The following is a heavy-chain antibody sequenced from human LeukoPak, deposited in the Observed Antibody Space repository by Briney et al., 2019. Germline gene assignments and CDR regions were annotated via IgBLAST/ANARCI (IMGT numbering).Heavy chain of an antibody. CDR1: GGSINSYY. J-gene: IGHJ4*02. CDR2: IYYTGST. V-gene: IGHV4-59*01. D-gene: IGHD6-13*01. Sequence: SETLSLTCTVSGGSINSYYWSWIRQPPGKGLEWIGYIYYTGSTNYNPSLRSRVTMSVDTSKNQFSLKLSSVTAADTAVYYCARFSGGSWFDYWGQGTLVTVPS. CDR3: ARFSGGSWFDY.